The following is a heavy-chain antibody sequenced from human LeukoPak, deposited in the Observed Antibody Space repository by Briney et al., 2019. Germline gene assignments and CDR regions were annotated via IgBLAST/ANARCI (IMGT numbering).Heavy chain of an antibody. V-gene: IGHV3-21*01. Sequence: GGSLRLSCAASGFTFSSYSMNWVRQAPGKGLEWVSSISSSSSYIYYADSVKGRFTISRDNAKNSLYLQMNSLRAEDTAVYYCAKDVVDTAMVPDAFDIWGQGTMVTVSS. J-gene: IGHJ3*02. D-gene: IGHD5-18*01. CDR1: GFTFSSYS. CDR2: ISSSSSYI. CDR3: AKDVVDTAMVPDAFDI.